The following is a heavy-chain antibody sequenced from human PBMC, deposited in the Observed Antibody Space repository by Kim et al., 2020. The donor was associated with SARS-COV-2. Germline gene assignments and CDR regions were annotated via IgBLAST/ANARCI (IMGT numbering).Heavy chain of an antibody. Sequence: GGSLRLSCAASGFTFSSYWMHWVRQAPGKGLVWVSRINSDGSSTSYADSVKGRFTISRDNAKNTLYLQMNSLRAEDTAVYYCAREGELLGWQYGMDVWGQGTTVTVSS. V-gene: IGHV3-74*01. CDR1: GFTFSSYW. CDR3: AREGELLGWQYGMDV. CDR2: INSDGSST. J-gene: IGHJ6*02. D-gene: IGHD1-26*01.